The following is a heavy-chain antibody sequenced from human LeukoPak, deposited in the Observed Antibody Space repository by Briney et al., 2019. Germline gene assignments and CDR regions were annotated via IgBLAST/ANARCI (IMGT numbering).Heavy chain of an antibody. V-gene: IGHV4-39*01. CDR3: ARSWYYGSGRYYPDWFDP. CDR2: IYYSGNA. D-gene: IGHD3-10*01. Sequence: SETLSLTCTVSGGSISSSSYYWGWIRQPPGEGLEWIGSIYYSGNAYYNPSLKSRVSISVDTSKNQFSLKLSSVTAPDTAVYYCARSWYYGSGRYYPDWFDPWGQGTLVTVSS. CDR1: GGSISSSSYY. J-gene: IGHJ5*02.